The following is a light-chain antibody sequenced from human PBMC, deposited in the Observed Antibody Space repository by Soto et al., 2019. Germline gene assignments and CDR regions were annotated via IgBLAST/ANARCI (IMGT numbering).Light chain of an antibody. Sequence: EIVMTQSPATLSVSPGGSATLPCRASQHVSSNFAWYRQKPGQAPTLLIYRASTRATGIPARFSGSGSGTEFTLTISSLQSEDFAVYYCRQYNNWPYTFGQGTKLEIK. J-gene: IGKJ2*01. V-gene: IGKV3-15*01. CDR3: RQYNNWPYT. CDR2: RAS. CDR1: QHVSSN.